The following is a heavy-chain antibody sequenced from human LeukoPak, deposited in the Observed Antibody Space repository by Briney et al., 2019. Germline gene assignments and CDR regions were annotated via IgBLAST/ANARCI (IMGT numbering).Heavy chain of an antibody. J-gene: IGHJ4*02. CDR3: AREAVVAATNY. V-gene: IGHV4-39*07. Sequence: PSETLSLTCTVSGGSISSSSYYWGWIRQPPGKGLEWIGSIYYSGSTYYNPSLKSRVTISVDTSKNQFSLKLSSVTAADTAVYYCAREAVVAATNYWGQGTLVTVSS. D-gene: IGHD2-15*01. CDR1: GGSISSSSYY. CDR2: IYYSGST.